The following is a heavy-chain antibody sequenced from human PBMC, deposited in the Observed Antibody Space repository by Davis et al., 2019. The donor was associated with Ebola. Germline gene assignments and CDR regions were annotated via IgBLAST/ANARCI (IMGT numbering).Heavy chain of an antibody. V-gene: IGHV3-21*01. CDR2: ISSSSSYI. CDR1: GFTFSSYS. CDR3: AREEPRGNWNYEDREDY. J-gene: IGHJ4*02. D-gene: IGHD1-7*01. Sequence: GESLKISCAASGFTFSSYSMNWVRQAPGKGLEWVSSISSSSSYIYYADSVKGRFTISRDNAKNSLYLQMNSLRAEDTAVYYCAREEPRGNWNYEDREDYWGQGTLVTVSS.